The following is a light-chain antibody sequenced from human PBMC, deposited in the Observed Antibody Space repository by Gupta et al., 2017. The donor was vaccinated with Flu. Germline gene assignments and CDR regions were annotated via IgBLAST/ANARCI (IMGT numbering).Light chain of an antibody. J-gene: IGLJ3*02. V-gene: IGLV7-46*01. CDR1: TGAVTSGHY. CDR3: LLSYREVGV. Sequence: QAVVTQEPSLTVSPGGTVTPTCGSSTGAVTSGHYPYWFHQKPGQAPRARMYDTTNKQSCAPAWFYGALLGGTDALTLSGAQPEDDYYYYCLLSYREVGVLGGGNKLTVL. CDR2: DTT.